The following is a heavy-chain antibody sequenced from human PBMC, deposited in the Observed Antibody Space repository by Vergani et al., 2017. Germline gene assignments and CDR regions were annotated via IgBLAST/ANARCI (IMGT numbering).Heavy chain of an antibody. V-gene: IGHV1-18*01. Sequence: QVQLVQSGAEVKKPGASVKVSCKASGYTFTSYGISWVRQAPGQGLEWMGWISAYNGNTNYEQKLQGRVTMTTDTSTSTAYMELRSRRSDDTAVYYCARDHRSSGWHDDAFDIWGQGTMVTVSS. CDR1: GYTFTSYG. CDR3: ARDHRSSGWHDDAFDI. D-gene: IGHD6-19*01. CDR2: ISAYNGNT. J-gene: IGHJ3*02.